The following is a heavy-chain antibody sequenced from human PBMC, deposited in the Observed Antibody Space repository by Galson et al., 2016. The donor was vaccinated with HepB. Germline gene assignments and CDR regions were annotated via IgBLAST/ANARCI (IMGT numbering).Heavy chain of an antibody. CDR1: GFTFTNYG. V-gene: IGHV3-30*18. Sequence: SLRLSCAASGFTFTNYGIHWARQAPGKGLEWVAIISYEGSSEWYADSVKGRFSISRDISKNTLYLQMNSLRAEDTAVYYCAKDRVIGTIATTASRSGMDVWGQGTTVTVSS. D-gene: IGHD6-13*01. J-gene: IGHJ6*02. CDR3: AKDRVIGTIATTASRSGMDV. CDR2: ISYEGSSE.